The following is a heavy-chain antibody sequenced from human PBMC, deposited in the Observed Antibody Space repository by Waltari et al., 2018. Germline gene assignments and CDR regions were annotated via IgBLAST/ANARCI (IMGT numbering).Heavy chain of an antibody. CDR3: ARDDHGSGRRFEY. J-gene: IGHJ4*02. CDR1: GFSFGASE. Sequence: DVQLVESGGGLVPPGGSLRLSCAASGFSFGASEMHWARQAPGKGLGWVSYISSSGSGIEYADSVQGRFTVARDNARNSLYLQMNSLRAADTAVYYCARDDHGSGRRFEYWGQGTLVTVSS. D-gene: IGHD3-10*01. V-gene: IGHV3-48*03. CDR2: ISSSGSGI.